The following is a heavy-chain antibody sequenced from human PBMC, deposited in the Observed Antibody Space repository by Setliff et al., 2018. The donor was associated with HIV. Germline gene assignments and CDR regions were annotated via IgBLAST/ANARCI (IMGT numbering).Heavy chain of an antibody. CDR3: AKQGSGSYYFDY. D-gene: IGHD3-10*01. CDR2: IYNDGST. V-gene: IGHV4-4*08. CDR1: SGSVSGYY. Sequence: SETLSLTCSVSSGSVSGYYWGWIRQPAGKELEWIGHIYNDGSTIYNPSLESRVTISVDTSKNQFSLKLSSVTAADTAVYYCAKQGSGSYYFDYWGQGTLVTVSS. J-gene: IGHJ4*02.